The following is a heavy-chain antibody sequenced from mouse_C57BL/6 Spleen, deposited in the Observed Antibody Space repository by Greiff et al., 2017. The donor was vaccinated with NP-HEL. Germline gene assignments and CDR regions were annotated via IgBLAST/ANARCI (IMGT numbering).Heavy chain of an antibody. Sequence: QVQLQQPGAELVMPGASVKLSCKASGYTFTSYWMHWVKQRPGQGLEWIGEIDPSDSYTNYNQKFKGKSTLTVDKSSSTAYMQLSSLTSEDSAVYYCARRSYYSNLYYYAMDYWGQGTSVTVSS. CDR2: IDPSDSYT. D-gene: IGHD2-5*01. J-gene: IGHJ4*01. CDR1: GYTFTSYW. V-gene: IGHV1-69*01. CDR3: ARRSYYSNLYYYAMDY.